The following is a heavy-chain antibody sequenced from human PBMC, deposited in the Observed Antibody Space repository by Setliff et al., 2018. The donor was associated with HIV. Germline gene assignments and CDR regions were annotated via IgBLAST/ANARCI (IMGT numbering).Heavy chain of an antibody. V-gene: IGHV4-34*01. CDR3: ARGRDDYNYDPFDSSAYYHPV. Sequence: SETLSLTCAVYGGSFNGYYWSWIRQPPGKGLEWIGEVNHSGSTNYNPSLKSRVTISVDTSKNQFSLKLSSVTAADTAVYYCARGRDDYNYDPFDSSAYYHPVWGQGTLVTVSS. CDR2: VNHSGST. D-gene: IGHD3-22*01. J-gene: IGHJ4*02. CDR1: GGSFNGYY.